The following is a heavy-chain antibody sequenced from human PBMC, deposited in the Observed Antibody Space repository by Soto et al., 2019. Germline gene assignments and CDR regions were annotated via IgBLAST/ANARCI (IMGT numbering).Heavy chain of an antibody. V-gene: IGHV3-64D*08. CDR3: VKVPSRLRFYDY. CDR1: GFIFSNYA. J-gene: IGHJ4*02. Sequence: EVQLVESGGGLVQPGDSVRLSCAASGFIFSNYAMHWVRQAPGKGLEYVSHITNNGGSTNYADSVKGRFTISRDNSKNTLYLHMSSLRDDDTAVYYCVKVPSRLRFYDYWGQGAPVTVSS. CDR2: ITNNGGST. D-gene: IGHD3-16*01.